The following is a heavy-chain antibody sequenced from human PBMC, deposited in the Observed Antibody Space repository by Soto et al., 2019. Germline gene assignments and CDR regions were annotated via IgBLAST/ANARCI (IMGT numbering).Heavy chain of an antibody. Sequence: QLHLVQSGAVVKKPGASVTVSCSASGYPVTAYYMHWVRQAPGRGLEWMGGINPATGAAKYRQTFQGSVTISLDTSTSTVLMEKRGLASEYPALFFCARGGGVGVAGSAAFDMWGQGTLVTVSS. V-gene: IGHV1-2*02. CDR2: INPATGAA. CDR3: ARGGGVGVAGSAAFDM. D-gene: IGHD3-3*01. J-gene: IGHJ3*02. CDR1: GYPVTAYY.